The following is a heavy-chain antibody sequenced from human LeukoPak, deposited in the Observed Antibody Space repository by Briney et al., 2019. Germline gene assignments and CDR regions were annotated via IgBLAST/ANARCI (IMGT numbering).Heavy chain of an antibody. CDR1: GGTFSSYA. CDR3: ARDQKYEPGATAY. D-gene: IGHD1-26*01. CDR2: IIPIFGTA. V-gene: IGHV1-69*13. J-gene: IGHJ4*02. Sequence: GASVKVSCKASGGTFSSYAISWVRQAPGQGLEWMGGIIPIFGTANYAQKFQGRVTITADESTSTAYMELSSLRSEDTAVYYCARDQKYEPGATAYWGQGTLVTVSS.